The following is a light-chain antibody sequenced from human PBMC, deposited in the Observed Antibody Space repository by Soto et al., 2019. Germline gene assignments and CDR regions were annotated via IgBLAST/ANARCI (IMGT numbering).Light chain of an antibody. V-gene: IGKV1-5*03. Sequence: IQMTQSPSTLSASVGDTVSITCRASQTIFSWLAWYQQKPGKAPNLLIYKASSLESGVPSRYSGSGSGTEFTLTISGLQPDDFATYYCHQYNSYPYSFGQGTKLEIK. CDR2: KAS. CDR3: HQYNSYPYS. CDR1: QTIFSW. J-gene: IGKJ2*03.